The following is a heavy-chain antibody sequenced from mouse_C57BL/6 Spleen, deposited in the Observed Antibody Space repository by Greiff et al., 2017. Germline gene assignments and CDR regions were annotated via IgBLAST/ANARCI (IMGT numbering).Heavy chain of an antibody. CDR1: GYTFTSYW. D-gene: IGHD1-2*01. V-gene: IGHV1-69*01. Sequence: QVQLQQPGAELVMPGASVKLSCKASGYTFTSYWMHWVKQRPGQGLEWIGEIDPSDSYTNYNQKFKGKSTLTVDKSSSTAYMQLSSLTSEDSAVYYWARKADGPFAYWGQGTLVTVSA. CDR2: IDPSDSYT. J-gene: IGHJ3*01. CDR3: ARKADGPFAY.